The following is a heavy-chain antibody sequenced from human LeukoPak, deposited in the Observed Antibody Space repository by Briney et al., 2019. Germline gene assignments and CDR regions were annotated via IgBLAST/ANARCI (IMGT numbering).Heavy chain of an antibody. D-gene: IGHD3-22*01. V-gene: IGHV3-66*01. CDR3: ARVGYFDNTGLDY. J-gene: IGHJ4*02. Sequence: PGGSLRLSCAASGFTVSSNYMSWVRQAPGKGLECVSVIYRGGNTDYADSVKGRFTISRDNSTNTMYLQMNSLRVDDTAVYYCARVGYFDNTGLDYWGQGTLVTVSS. CDR1: GFTVSSNY. CDR2: IYRGGNT.